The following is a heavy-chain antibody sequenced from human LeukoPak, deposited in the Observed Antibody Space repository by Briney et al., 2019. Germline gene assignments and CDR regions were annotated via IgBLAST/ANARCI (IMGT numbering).Heavy chain of an antibody. CDR1: GYTFTSYG. Sequence: ASVKVSCKASGYTFTSYGISWVRQAPGQGLEWTGWISAYNGNTNYAQKLQGRVTMTTDTSTSTAYMELRSLRSDDTAVYYCARGGGDFWSGYYWYFDYWGQGTLVTVSS. D-gene: IGHD3-3*01. J-gene: IGHJ4*02. V-gene: IGHV1-18*01. CDR3: ARGGGDFWSGYYWYFDY. CDR2: ISAYNGNT.